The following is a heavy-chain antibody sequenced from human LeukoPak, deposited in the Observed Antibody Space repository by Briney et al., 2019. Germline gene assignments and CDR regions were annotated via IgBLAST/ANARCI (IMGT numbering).Heavy chain of an antibody. J-gene: IGHJ4*02. CDR2: INYGGTT. CDR1: GDSISSSDYY. Sequence: SETLSLTCTVSGDSISSSDYYWSWIRQPPWKELEWIASINYGGTTYYNPSLKSRVTISVDTSKNQFSLRLSSVTAADTAVYLCARYVVYGSGKYYFDYWGQGSLVTVSS. D-gene: IGHD3-10*01. V-gene: IGHV4-39*01. CDR3: ARYVVYGSGKYYFDY.